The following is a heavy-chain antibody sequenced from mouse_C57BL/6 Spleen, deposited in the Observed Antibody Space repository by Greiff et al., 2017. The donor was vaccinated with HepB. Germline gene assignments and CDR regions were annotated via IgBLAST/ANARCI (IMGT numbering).Heavy chain of an antibody. CDR3: ARHGYGNYEGFAY. Sequence: QVQLQQSGPELVKPGASVKISCKASGYAFSSSWMNWVKQRPGKGLEWIGRIYPGDGDTNYNGKFKGKATLTADKSSSTAYMQLSSLTSEDSAVYFCARHGYGNYEGFAYWGQGTLVTVSA. D-gene: IGHD2-10*02. V-gene: IGHV1-82*01. CDR1: GYAFSSSW. CDR2: IYPGDGDT. J-gene: IGHJ3*01.